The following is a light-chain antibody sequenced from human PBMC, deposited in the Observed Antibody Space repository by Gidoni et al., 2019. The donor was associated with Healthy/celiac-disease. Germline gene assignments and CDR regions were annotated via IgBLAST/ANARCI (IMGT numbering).Light chain of an antibody. J-gene: IGKJ4*01. CDR3: QQRSNWPPLT. Sequence: EIVLTQSPATLSLSPGERATLSCRARQSVSSYLAWYQQKPGQAPRLLIYDASNRATGIPARFSGSGSGTDFTLTTISSLEPEDFAVYYCQQRSNWPPLTFGGGTKVEIK. CDR2: DAS. CDR1: QSVSSY. V-gene: IGKV3-11*01.